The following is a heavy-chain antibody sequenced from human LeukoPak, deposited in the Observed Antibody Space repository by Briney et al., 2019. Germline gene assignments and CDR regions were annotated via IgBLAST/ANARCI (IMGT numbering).Heavy chain of an antibody. D-gene: IGHD6-6*01. Sequence: SETLSLTCTVSGGSISSYYWSWIRQPPGKGLEWIGYIYYSGSTNYNPSLKSRVTISVDTSKNQFSLKLSSVTAADTAVYYCARQKKEYSSSPASPNYYYYYMDVWGKGTPVTVSS. J-gene: IGHJ6*03. CDR1: GGSISSYY. V-gene: IGHV4-59*01. CDR2: IYYSGST. CDR3: ARQKKEYSSSPASPNYYYYYMDV.